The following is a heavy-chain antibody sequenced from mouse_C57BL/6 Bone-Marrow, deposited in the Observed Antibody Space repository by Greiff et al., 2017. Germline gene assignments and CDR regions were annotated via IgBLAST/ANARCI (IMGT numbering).Heavy chain of an antibody. CDR1: GFTFSSYA. J-gene: IGHJ4*01. Sequence: DVKLVESGGGLVKPGGSLKLSCAASGFTFSSYAMSWVRQTPEKRLEWVATISDGGSYTYYPDNLKGRFTISRDNAKNNLYLQMSHLKSEDTAMYYCARDYAMDYWGQGTSVTVSS. V-gene: IGHV5-4*03. CDR3: ARDYAMDY. CDR2: ISDGGSYT.